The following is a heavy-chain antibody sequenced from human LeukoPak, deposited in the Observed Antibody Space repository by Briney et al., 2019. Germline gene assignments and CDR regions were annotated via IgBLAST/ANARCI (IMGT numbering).Heavy chain of an antibody. D-gene: IGHD3-16*01. J-gene: IGHJ6*02. V-gene: IGHV3-23*01. CDR3: AEGAPYYYGMDV. CDR1: GYTFSTYA. Sequence: QSGGSLRLSCAASGYTFSTYAMSWVRQGPGKGLEWVSALSGSGGTTYYADSVKGRFTISRDNSKNTLYLQMNSLRVEDTAVYYCAEGAPYYYGMDVWGQGTTVTVSS. CDR2: LSGSGGTT.